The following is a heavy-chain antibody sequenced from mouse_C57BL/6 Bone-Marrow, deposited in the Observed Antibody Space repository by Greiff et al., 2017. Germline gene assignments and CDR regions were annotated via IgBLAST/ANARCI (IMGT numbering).Heavy chain of an antibody. Sequence: VQLQQPGAELVRPGASVKLSCTASGFNIKDDYMHWVKQRPEQGLEWIGWIDPENGDTEYASKFQGKATITADTSSNTAYLQLSSLTSEDTAVYYCTLITTVVGDYWGQGTTLTVSS. CDR3: TLITTVVGDY. D-gene: IGHD1-1*01. J-gene: IGHJ2*01. V-gene: IGHV14-4*01. CDR1: GFNIKDDY. CDR2: IDPENGDT.